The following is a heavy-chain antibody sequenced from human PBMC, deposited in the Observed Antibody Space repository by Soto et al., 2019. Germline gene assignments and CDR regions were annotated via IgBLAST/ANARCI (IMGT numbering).Heavy chain of an antibody. CDR1: GFTFSNYA. J-gene: IGHJ4*02. Sequence: EVHLLEFGGGLVQRGGSLRLSCAASGFTFSNYAMNWVRQAPGKGLEWVSGITGSGGATFYADSVKGRFTISRDNSKNTVYLQVKSVRADDTAVYYCAKEYTSISKGSFDYWGQGALVTVSS. CDR3: AKEYTSISKGSFDY. CDR2: ITGSGGAT. V-gene: IGHV3-23*01. D-gene: IGHD2-2*02.